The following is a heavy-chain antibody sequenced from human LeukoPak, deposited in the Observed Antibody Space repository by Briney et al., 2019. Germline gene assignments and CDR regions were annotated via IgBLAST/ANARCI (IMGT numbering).Heavy chain of an antibody. CDR3: ARTLSMVRGSYGMDV. Sequence: SETLSLTCTVSGGSISSSSYYWGWIRQPPGKGLEWIGSIYYSGSTYYKPSLKSRVTISVDTSKNQFSLKLSSVTAADTAVYYCARTLSMVRGSYGMDVWGQGTTVTVSS. J-gene: IGHJ6*02. CDR2: IYYSGST. CDR1: GGSISSSSYY. V-gene: IGHV4-39*01. D-gene: IGHD3-10*01.